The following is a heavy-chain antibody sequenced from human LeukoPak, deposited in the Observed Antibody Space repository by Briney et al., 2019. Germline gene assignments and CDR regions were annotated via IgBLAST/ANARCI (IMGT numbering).Heavy chain of an antibody. CDR3: AKVPFRGPSLGYFDY. D-gene: IGHD3-10*01. J-gene: IGHJ4*02. Sequence: GSLRLSCAASGFTFSSYAMSWVRQAPGKGLEWVSAISGSGGSTYYADSVKGRFTISRDNSKNTLYLQMSSLRAEDTAVYYCAKVPFRGPSLGYFDYWGQGTLVTVSS. V-gene: IGHV3-23*01. CDR1: GFTFSSYA. CDR2: ISGSGGST.